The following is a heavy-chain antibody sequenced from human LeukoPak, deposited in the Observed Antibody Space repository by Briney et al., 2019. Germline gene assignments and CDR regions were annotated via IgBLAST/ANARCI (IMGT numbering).Heavy chain of an antibody. Sequence: PSETLSLTCTVSGGSVSSGSYYWSWIRQPPGKGLEWIGYIYYSGSTYYNPSLKSRVTISVDTSKNQFSLKLSSVTAADTAVYYRARKIDYSSSPFDYWGQGTLVTVSS. J-gene: IGHJ4*02. CDR1: GGSVSSGSYY. CDR2: IYYSGST. CDR3: ARKIDYSSSPFDY. D-gene: IGHD6-6*01. V-gene: IGHV4-61*01.